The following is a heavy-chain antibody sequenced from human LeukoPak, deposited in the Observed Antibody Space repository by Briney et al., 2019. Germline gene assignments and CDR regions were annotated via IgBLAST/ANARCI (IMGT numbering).Heavy chain of an antibody. Sequence: GGSLRLSCAASGFTFTDFYISWIRQAPGKGLEWVSYISISGTTIYYADSVKGRFTFSRDNAKNSLYLQMNSLRAKDTAVYYCARTGRLQYGDYVAFDYWGQGTLVTVSS. V-gene: IGHV3-11*01. CDR3: ARTGRLQYGDYVAFDY. J-gene: IGHJ4*02. CDR2: ISISGTTI. CDR1: GFTFTDFY. D-gene: IGHD4-17*01.